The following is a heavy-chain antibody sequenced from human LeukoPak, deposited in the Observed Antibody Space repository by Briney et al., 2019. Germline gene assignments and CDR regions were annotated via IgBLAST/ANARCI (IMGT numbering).Heavy chain of an antibody. Sequence: RGSLRLSCAASGFTFSSYSMNWVRQAPGKGLEWVSFISSTGSTKYYADSVKGRFTISRDNAKNSLYLQMNSLRVEDTAVYYCARDMYYGSGTPMQYGMDVWGQRTTVTVSS. CDR1: GFTFSSYS. CDR3: ARDMYYGSGTPMQYGMDV. V-gene: IGHV3-48*04. CDR2: ISSTGSTK. D-gene: IGHD3-10*01. J-gene: IGHJ6*02.